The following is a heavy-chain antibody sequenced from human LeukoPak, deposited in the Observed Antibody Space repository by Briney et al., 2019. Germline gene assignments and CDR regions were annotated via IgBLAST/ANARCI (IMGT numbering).Heavy chain of an antibody. Sequence: GGSLRLSCAASGFTFSSYPLHWVRQAPGKGLEWVTLISYDGSKIYYADSVKGRFTISGDNSKNTLYLQMNSLRAEDTAVYYCARDAYCSSTSCPLGYYYYGMDVWGQGTTVTVSS. CDR2: ISYDGSKI. CDR3: ARDAYCSSTSCPLGYYYYGMDV. V-gene: IGHV3-30-3*01. J-gene: IGHJ6*02. CDR1: GFTFSSYP. D-gene: IGHD2-2*01.